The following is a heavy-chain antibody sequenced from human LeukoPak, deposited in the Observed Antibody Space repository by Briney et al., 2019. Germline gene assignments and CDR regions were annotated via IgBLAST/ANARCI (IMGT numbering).Heavy chain of an antibody. Sequence: SVKVSCKASGYTFTGYYMHWVRHAPGQGLEWMGRINPNSGGTNYAQKFQGRVTMTRDTSISTAYMELSRLRSDDTAVYYCARGHSGRPLAPFDYWGQGTLVTVSS. CDR1: GYTFTGYY. CDR3: ARGHSGRPLAPFDY. J-gene: IGHJ4*02. D-gene: IGHD1-26*01. CDR2: INPNSGGT. V-gene: IGHV1-2*06.